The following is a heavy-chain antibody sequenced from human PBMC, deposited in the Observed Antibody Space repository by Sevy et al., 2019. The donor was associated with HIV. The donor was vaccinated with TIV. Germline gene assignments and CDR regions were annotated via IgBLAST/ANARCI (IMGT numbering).Heavy chain of an antibody. CDR3: AKSPSSPGSSSTWATLDY. J-gene: IGHJ4*02. V-gene: IGHV3-23*01. D-gene: IGHD6-13*01. Sequence: GGSLRLSCAASGFTFSNYAMSWVRQAPGKGLEWVSAISASGGTTFFADSVKGRFTISRDNSKNTMYLQMNSLRVEDTAVYYCAKSPSSPGSSSTWATLDYWGQGTLVTVSS. CDR2: ISASGGTT. CDR1: GFTFSNYA.